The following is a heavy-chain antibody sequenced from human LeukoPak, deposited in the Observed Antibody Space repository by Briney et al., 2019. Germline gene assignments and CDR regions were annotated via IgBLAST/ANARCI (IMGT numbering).Heavy chain of an antibody. CDR2: INPSGGST. J-gene: IGHJ5*02. Sequence: GASVKVSCKASGYTFTSYYMHWVRQAPGQGLEWMGIINPSGGSTSYAQKFQGRVTMTRDMSTTTDYMELRSLTSEDTAVYYCARDHSVGDIAWWFDPWGQGTLVSVSS. CDR3: ARDHSVGDIAWWFDP. V-gene: IGHV1-46*01. CDR1: GYTFTSYY. D-gene: IGHD3-10*01.